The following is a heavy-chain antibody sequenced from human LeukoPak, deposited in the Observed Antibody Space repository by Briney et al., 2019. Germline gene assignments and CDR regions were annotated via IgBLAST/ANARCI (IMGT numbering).Heavy chain of an antibody. CDR3: ARDHYYDSSDY. V-gene: IGHV3-7*01. CDR1: GFTFSSYW. Sequence: PGGSLRLSCAASGFTFSSYWMSWVRQAPGRGLEWVANIKQDGSGKYYVDSVKGRFTISRDNAKNSMYLQMNSLRAEDTAVYYCARDHYYDSSDYWGQGTLVTVSS. D-gene: IGHD3-22*01. J-gene: IGHJ4*02. CDR2: IKQDGSGK.